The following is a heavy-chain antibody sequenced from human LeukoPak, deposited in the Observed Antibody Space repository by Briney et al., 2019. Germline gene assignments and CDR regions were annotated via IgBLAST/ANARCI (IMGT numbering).Heavy chain of an antibody. CDR3: ARLIAVAGDDAFDI. Sequence: SETLSLTCAVSGYSISSGYYWGWIRRPPGKGREWIGIIYQSGSTYYNPSLKRGETISVDTSKNQFSLKLSSVTAADTAVYYCARLIAVAGDDAFDIWGQGTMVTVSS. CDR2: IYQSGST. CDR1: GYSISSGYY. J-gene: IGHJ3*02. D-gene: IGHD6-19*01. V-gene: IGHV4-38-2*01.